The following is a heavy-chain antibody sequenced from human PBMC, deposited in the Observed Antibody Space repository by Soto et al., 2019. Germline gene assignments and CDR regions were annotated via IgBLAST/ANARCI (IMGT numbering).Heavy chain of an antibody. CDR2: IYYSGST. V-gene: IGHV4-59*08. J-gene: IGHJ4*02. Sequence: SQTLSLTCTVSGGSISSYYWSWIRQPPGKGLEWIGYIYYSGSTNYNPSLKSRVTISVDTSKNQFSLKLSSVTAADTAVYYCARHVYSSTWYIDYWGQGTLVTXSS. D-gene: IGHD6-13*01. CDR1: GGSISSYY. CDR3: ARHVYSSTWYIDY.